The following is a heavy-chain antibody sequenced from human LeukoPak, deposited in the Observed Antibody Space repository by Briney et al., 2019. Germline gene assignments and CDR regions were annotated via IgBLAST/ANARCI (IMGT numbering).Heavy chain of an antibody. J-gene: IGHJ5*02. D-gene: IGHD5-12*01. CDR1: GFTFGDHT. V-gene: IGHV3-49*04. CDR3: TRGSSGPVDP. Sequence: PGGSLRLSCTASGFTFGDHTMTWVRQAPGKGLEWVGFIRSKAHGGTTEYAASVKGRFTISRDDSKSIAYLQMNSLKTEDTAVYYCTRGSSGPVDPWGQGTLVTVSS. CDR2: IRSKAHGGTT.